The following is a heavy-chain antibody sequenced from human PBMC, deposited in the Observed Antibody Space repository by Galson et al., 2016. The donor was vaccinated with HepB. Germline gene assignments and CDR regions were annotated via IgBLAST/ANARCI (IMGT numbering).Heavy chain of an antibody. CDR1: GLIVSANY. CDR3: ARDRPVATAGGFDL. CDR2: IYSDGRP. D-gene: IGHD4-23*01. V-gene: IGHV3-53*01. Sequence: SLRLSCAASGLIVSANYLTWVRQAPGKGLEGVSVIYSDGRPYYSDSVRGRFTISRDNAKNTVYPQMNSLRVEDTAMYYCARDRPVATAGGFDLWGQGTMVTVSS. J-gene: IGHJ3*01.